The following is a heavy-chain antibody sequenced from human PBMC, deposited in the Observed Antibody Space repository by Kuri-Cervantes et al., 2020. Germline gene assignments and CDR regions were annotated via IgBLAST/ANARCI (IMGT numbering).Heavy chain of an antibody. V-gene: IGHV1-69*13. CDR3: ARDSRKYKHSSLYYFDY. CDR2: IIPIFGTA. D-gene: IGHD6-6*01. CDR1: GGTFSSYA. J-gene: IGHJ4*02. Sequence: SVKVSCKASGGTFSSYAISWVRQAPGQGLEWMGGIIPIFGTATYAQKFQGRVTITADESTSTAYMELSSLRSEDTAVYYCARDSRKYKHSSLYYFDYWGQGTLVTVSS.